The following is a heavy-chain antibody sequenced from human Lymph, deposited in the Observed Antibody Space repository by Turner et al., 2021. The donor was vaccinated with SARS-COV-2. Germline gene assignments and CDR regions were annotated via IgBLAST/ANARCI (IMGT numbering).Heavy chain of an antibody. V-gene: IGHV3-30-3*01. J-gene: IGHJ3*02. Sequence: QVQLVESGGGVVQPGRSQSLSCAAPAFTFSSYGMHWVRQAPGKGLEWVAVISYDGSNRHYADSVKGRFTISRDNSKNTLYLQMNSLRAEDTAVYYCARDFPPQDGYNPAGGFDIWGQGTMVTVSS. CDR3: ARDFPPQDGYNPAGGFDI. CDR1: AFTFSSYG. D-gene: IGHD5-12*01. CDR2: ISYDGSNR.